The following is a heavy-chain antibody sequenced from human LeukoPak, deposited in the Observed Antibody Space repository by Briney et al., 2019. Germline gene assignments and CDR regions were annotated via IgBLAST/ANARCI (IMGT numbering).Heavy chain of an antibody. CDR3: ANSGYGRVNYFDL. CDR1: GFTFSSYV. CDR2: ISYDGSNK. D-gene: IGHD5-12*01. Sequence: SGGSLRLSCAASGFTFSSYVMRWVRQAPGKGLEWVAVISYDGSNKYYADSVKGRFTISRDNSKNTLYLQMNGLRAEDTAVYYCANSGYGRVNYFDLWGRGTLVTVSS. V-gene: IGHV3-30-3*01. J-gene: IGHJ2*01.